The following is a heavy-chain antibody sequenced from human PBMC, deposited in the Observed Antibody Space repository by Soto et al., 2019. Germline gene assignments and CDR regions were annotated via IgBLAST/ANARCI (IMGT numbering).Heavy chain of an antibody. D-gene: IGHD3-9*01. CDR1: GFTFSSYG. CDR3: AKERGYHDILTGYYYFDY. Sequence: QVQLVESWGGVVQPGRSLRLSCAASGFTFSSYGMHWVRQAPGKGLEWVAVISYDGSNKYYADSVKGRFTISRDNSKNTLYLQMNSLRAEDTAVYYCAKERGYHDILTGYYYFDYWGQGTLVTVSS. CDR2: ISYDGSNK. V-gene: IGHV3-30*18. J-gene: IGHJ4*02.